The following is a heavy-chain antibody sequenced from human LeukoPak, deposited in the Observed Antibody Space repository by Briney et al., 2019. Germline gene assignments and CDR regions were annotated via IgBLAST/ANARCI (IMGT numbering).Heavy chain of an antibody. V-gene: IGHV3-33*06. CDR1: GFTFSSYG. CDR3: AKEAGDSSGYQGYYFDY. J-gene: IGHJ4*02. CDR2: IWYDGSNK. D-gene: IGHD3-22*01. Sequence: GGSLRLSCAASGFTFSSYGMHWVRQAPGKGLEWVAVIWYDGSNKYYADSVKGRFTISRDNSKNTLYLQMNSLRAEGTAVYYCAKEAGDSSGYQGYYFDYWGQGTLVTVSS.